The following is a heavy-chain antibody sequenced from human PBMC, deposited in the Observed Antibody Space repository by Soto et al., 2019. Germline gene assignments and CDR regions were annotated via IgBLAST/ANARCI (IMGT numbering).Heavy chain of an antibody. CDR2: IYPGDSDT. V-gene: IGHV5-51*01. J-gene: IGHJ6*02. CDR1: GYSFTSYW. Sequence: GESLKISCKGSGYSFTSYWIGWVRQMPGKGLEWMGIIYPGDSDTRYSPSFQGQVTISADKSISTAYLQWSSLKASDTAMYYCARGWRETYYDFWSGYPPDYYYYGMDVWGQGTTVTVSS. D-gene: IGHD3-3*01. CDR3: ARGWRETYYDFWSGYPPDYYYYGMDV.